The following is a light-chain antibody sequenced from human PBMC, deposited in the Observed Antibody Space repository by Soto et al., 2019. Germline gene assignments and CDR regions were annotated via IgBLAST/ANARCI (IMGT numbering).Light chain of an antibody. V-gene: IGLV2-14*01. CDR3: SSHTSGSTRV. CDR2: EVN. Sequence: QAALTQPASVSGSPGQSVTISCTDTSNDVGGYDYVSWYQQHPDKAPKVMIYEVNKRPSGVPDRFSGSKSGNTASLTISGLQPEDEADYYCSSHTSGSTRVFGSGTKVTVL. CDR1: SNDVGGYDY. J-gene: IGLJ1*01.